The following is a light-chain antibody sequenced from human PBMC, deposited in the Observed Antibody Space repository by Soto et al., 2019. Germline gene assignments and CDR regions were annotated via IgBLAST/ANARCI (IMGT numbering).Light chain of an antibody. CDR2: HAS. CDR3: QQYNNWPPWT. CDR1: QSVSDK. J-gene: IGKJ1*01. Sequence: IVLTHSPGTLSLSTGEGATLSCRASQSVSDKLAWYQQKPGQAPRLLIYHASARATGIPARFSGSGSGTEFTLTISGLQSEDFAVYYCQQYNNWPPWTFGQGTKV. V-gene: IGKV3-15*01.